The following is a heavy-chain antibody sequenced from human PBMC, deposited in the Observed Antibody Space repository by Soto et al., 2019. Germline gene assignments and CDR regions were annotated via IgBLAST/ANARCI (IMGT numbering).Heavy chain of an antibody. V-gene: IGHV3-74*01. CDR2: INSDGSST. Sequence: EVQLVESGGGLVQPGGSLRLSCAASGFTFSSYWMHWVRQAPGKGLVWVSRINSDGSSTSYADSVKGRFTMSRDNAKNTLDLQMNSLRAEDTAVYYCARDLGYGGNSGGDYYYYYGMDVWGQGTTVTVSS. J-gene: IGHJ6*02. CDR1: GFTFSSYW. D-gene: IGHD2-21*02. CDR3: ARDLGYGGNSGGDYYYYYGMDV.